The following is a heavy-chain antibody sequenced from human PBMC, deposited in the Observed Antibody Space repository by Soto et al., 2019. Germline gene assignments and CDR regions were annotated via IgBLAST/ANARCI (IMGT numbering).Heavy chain of an antibody. CDR1: GYTFTGYY. V-gene: IGHV1-2*02. Sequence: QVQLVQSGDEVKESGASLKVSCKASGYTFTGYYIHWVRQAPGQGLEWMGWINPKSGDTNYAQKFQGRVSMTRDTSITTAYMEVSRLKSDDTAVYYCARGSPRMGALPTYWGQGTLVTVSS. D-gene: IGHD1-26*01. J-gene: IGHJ4*02. CDR2: INPKSGDT. CDR3: ARGSPRMGALPTY.